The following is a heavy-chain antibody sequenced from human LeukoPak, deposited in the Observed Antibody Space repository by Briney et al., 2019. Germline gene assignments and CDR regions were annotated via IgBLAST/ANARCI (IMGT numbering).Heavy chain of an antibody. Sequence: ASVTVSCKASGYTFTSSGISWERQAPGQGLEWMGWISGYNGNTHHAHNYQGRVIMTTDTSTSTAYMELRSLRSDGTAVYYCARELGEHAFGYWGQGTLVIVYS. CDR2: ISGYNGNT. CDR1: GYTFTSSG. D-gene: IGHD3-16*01. J-gene: IGHJ4*02. CDR3: ARELGEHAFGY. V-gene: IGHV1-18*01.